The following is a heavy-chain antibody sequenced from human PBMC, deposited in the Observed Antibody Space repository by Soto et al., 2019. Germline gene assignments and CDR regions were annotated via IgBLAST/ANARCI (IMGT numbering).Heavy chain of an antibody. V-gene: IGHV1-69*13. D-gene: IGHD1-1*01. J-gene: IGHJ4*02. Sequence: SVKVSCKASGGTFSSYAIRWVRQAPGQGLEWMGGIIPIFGTANYAQKFQGRVTITADESTSTAYMELSSLRSEDTAVYYCAREAGLEHRLDYWGQGTLVTVSS. CDR2: IIPIFGTA. CDR3: AREAGLEHRLDY. CDR1: GGTFSSYA.